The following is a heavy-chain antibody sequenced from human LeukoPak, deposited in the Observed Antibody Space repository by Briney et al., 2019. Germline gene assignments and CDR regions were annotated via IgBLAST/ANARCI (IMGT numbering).Heavy chain of an antibody. CDR1: GFIFSSYS. D-gene: IGHD6-13*01. Sequence: GGSLRLSCAASGFIFSSYSMSWVRQAPGKGLEWVSVITGSGGNTYYADSVKGRFTISKDNSKNTVYLQMSSLRVDDTAVYYCAKAASSSRPSYYYGMDVWGQGTTVTVSS. J-gene: IGHJ6*02. CDR3: AKAASSSRPSYYYGMDV. V-gene: IGHV3-23*01. CDR2: ITGSGGNT.